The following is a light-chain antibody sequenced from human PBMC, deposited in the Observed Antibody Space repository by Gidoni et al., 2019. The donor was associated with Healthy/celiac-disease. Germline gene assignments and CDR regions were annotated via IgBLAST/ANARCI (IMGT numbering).Light chain of an antibody. J-gene: IGKJ2*01. CDR2: AAS. CDR1: QSISSY. CDR3: QQSYSTPYT. Sequence: VTITCRASQSISSYLNWYQQKPGKAPKLLIYAASSLQSGVPSRFSGSGSGTDFTLTISSLQPEDFATYYCQQSYSTPYTFGQXTKLEIK. V-gene: IGKV1-39*01.